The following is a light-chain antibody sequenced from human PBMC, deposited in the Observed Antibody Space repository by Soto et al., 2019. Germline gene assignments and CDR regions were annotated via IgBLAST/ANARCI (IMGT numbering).Light chain of an antibody. CDR3: QSYDSSLSGSGV. Sequence: QAVVTQPPSVSGAPGQRVTISCTGSSSNIGAGFDVHWYQQLPGTAPKFLIYDNTNRPSGVPDRFSGSKSGTSASLAITGLQAEDEADYYCQSYDSSLSGSGVFGGGTKVTVL. CDR1: SSNIGAGFD. CDR2: DNT. J-gene: IGLJ3*02. V-gene: IGLV1-40*01.